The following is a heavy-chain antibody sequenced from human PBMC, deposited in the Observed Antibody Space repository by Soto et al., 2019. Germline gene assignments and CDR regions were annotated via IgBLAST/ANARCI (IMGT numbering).Heavy chain of an antibody. J-gene: IGHJ5*02. CDR1: GYPFSDNQ. Sequence: ASVKVSCKASGYPFSDNQIHWLRRAPGQGLEWMGRINPKSDDTNYAQKFQGRVTMTRDTSIDTAYLELTGLTSDDTATYYCARKHSLDYIRWGLNPWGQGTLVTVSS. V-gene: IGHV1-2*02. D-gene: IGHD4-4*01. CDR2: INPKSDDT. CDR3: ARKHSLDYIRWGLNP.